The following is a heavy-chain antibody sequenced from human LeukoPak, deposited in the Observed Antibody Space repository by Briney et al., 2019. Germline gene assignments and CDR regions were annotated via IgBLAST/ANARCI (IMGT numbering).Heavy chain of an antibody. D-gene: IGHD2-8*02. Sequence: SETLSLTCTVSGGSISSYYWSWIRQPPGKGLEWIGYIYYSGSTNYNPSLKSRVTISVDTSKNQSSLKLSSVTAADTAVYYCARAGAPNWFGPWGQGTLVTVSS. CDR3: ARAGAPNWFGP. CDR1: GGSISSYY. CDR2: IYYSGST. J-gene: IGHJ5*02. V-gene: IGHV4-59*01.